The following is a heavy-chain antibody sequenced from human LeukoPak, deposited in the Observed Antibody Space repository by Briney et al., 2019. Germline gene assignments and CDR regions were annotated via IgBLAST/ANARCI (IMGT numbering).Heavy chain of an antibody. CDR2: IWYDGSNK. V-gene: IGHV3-33*08. D-gene: IGHD1-26*01. CDR1: GFTFSSYA. CDR3: ARGLTGARDFFDY. J-gene: IGHJ4*02. Sequence: GGSLRLSCAASGFTFSSYAMHWVRQAPGKGLEWVAVIWYDGSNKYYADSVKGRFTISRDNSKNTLYLQMNSLRAEDTAVYYCARGLTGARDFFDYWGQGTLVTVSS.